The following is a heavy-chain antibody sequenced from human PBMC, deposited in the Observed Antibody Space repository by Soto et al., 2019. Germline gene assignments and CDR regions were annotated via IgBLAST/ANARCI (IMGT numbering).Heavy chain of an antibody. CDR2: IYYSGTT. CDR3: ASREIQGPIDY. CDR1: GYSISSSNW. V-gene: IGHV4-28*01. Sequence: QEQLQESGPGLVKPSDTLSLTCAVSGYSISSSNWWGWIRQPPGKGLEWIGYIYYSGTTYDNPSLKSRVTMSVDTSKNQFSLKLTSVTAVDTAVYYCASREIQGPIDYWGQGTLVTVSS. D-gene: IGHD1-26*01. J-gene: IGHJ4*02.